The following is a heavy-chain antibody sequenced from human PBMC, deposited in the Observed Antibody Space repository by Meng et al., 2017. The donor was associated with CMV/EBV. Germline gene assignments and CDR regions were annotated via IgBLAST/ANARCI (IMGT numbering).Heavy chain of an antibody. J-gene: IGHJ4*02. Sequence: VSLVHAGTEVKKPGGSVKVSCKASGYTFTSYGISWVRQASGQGLEWMGWISAYNGNTNYAQKLQGRVTMTTDTSTSTAYMELRSLRSDDTAVYYCARDRTMVRGVTGYWGQGTLVTVSS. CDR2: ISAYNGNT. CDR3: ARDRTMVRGVTGY. V-gene: IGHV1-18*01. D-gene: IGHD3-10*01. CDR1: GYTFTSYG.